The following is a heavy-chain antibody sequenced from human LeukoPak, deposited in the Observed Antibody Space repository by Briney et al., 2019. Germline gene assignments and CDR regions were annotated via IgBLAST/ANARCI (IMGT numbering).Heavy chain of an antibody. CDR3: ARVDGRWLQAFDY. Sequence: SQTLSLTCTVSGGSISSGGYYWSWIRQHPGKGLEWIGYIYYSGSTYYNPSLKSRVTKSVDTSKNQFSLKLSSVTAADTAVYYCARVDGRWLQAFDYWGQGTLVTVSS. CDR2: IYYSGST. D-gene: IGHD5-24*01. CDR1: GGSISSGGYY. V-gene: IGHV4-31*03. J-gene: IGHJ4*02.